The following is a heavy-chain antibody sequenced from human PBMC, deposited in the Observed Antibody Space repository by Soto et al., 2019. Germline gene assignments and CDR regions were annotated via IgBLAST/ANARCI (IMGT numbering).Heavy chain of an antibody. CDR1: GGSFSGYS. Sequence: SETLSLTYAAYGGSFSGYSWSWIRQPPGKGLEWIGYIYHSGSTYYNPSLKSRVTISVDRSKNQFSLKLSSVTAADTAVYYCARVPGPWGQGTLVTVSS. CDR3: ARVPGP. J-gene: IGHJ5*02. CDR2: IYHSGST. V-gene: IGHV4-30-2*01.